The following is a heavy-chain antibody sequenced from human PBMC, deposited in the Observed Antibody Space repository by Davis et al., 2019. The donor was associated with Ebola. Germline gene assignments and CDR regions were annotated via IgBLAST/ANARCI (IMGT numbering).Heavy chain of an antibody. J-gene: IGHJ4*02. V-gene: IGHV3-23*01. CDR3: AKGGLMIRGGHNDY. D-gene: IGHD3-10*01. CDR1: GFTFSSYA. CDR2: ISGSGGST. Sequence: PGGSLRLSCAASGFTFSSYAMSWVRQAPGKGLEWVSAISGSGGSTYYADSVKGRFTISRDNSKNTLYLQMNSLRAEDTAVYYCAKGGLMIRGGHNDYWGQGTLVTVSS.